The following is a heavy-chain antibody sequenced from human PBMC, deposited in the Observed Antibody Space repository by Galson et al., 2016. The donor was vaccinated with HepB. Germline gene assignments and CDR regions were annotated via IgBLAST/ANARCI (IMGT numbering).Heavy chain of an antibody. Sequence: PALVKPTQTLTLTCTFSGFSLTSGAVGVGWIRQPPGKALEWLGAVYGNDDNRYSPSLSTRLTITRDASKDQVVLRLTNLDPVDSGTYYCVYSQAIGIAASKFDSWGPGSLVTVSS. CDR1: GFSLTSGAVG. CDR3: VYSQAIGIAASKFDS. D-gene: IGHD6-25*01. CDR2: VYGNDDN. J-gene: IGHJ4*02. V-gene: IGHV2-5*04.